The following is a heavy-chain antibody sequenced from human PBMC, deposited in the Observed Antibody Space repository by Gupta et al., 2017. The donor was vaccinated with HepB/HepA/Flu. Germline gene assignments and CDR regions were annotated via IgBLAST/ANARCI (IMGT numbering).Heavy chain of an antibody. D-gene: IGHD3-3*01. J-gene: IGHJ6*02. CDR3: ARGRGKELLRFLEWSTYYYGMDV. V-gene: IGHV1-69*04. Sequence: QVQLVQSGAEVKKPGSSVKVSCKASGGTFNSYAISWVRQAPGQGLEWMGRIIPTLDIANYAQKFQGRVTITADKSTSTAYMELSSLRSDDTAVYYCARGRGKELLRFLEWSTYYYGMDVWGQGTTVTVSS. CDR2: IIPTLDIA. CDR1: GGTFNSYA.